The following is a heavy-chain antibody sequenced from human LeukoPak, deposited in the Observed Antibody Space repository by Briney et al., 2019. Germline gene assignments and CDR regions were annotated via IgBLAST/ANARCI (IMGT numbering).Heavy chain of an antibody. Sequence: GGSLRLSCAASGFTFSNAWMNWVRQAPGKELEWVGRIKSKTDGGTTDYAAPVKGRFTISRDDSKSAVYLQMNSLKIEDTAVYYCTTDLGTYYHGSQRLIPIDYWGQGTLVTVSS. CDR1: GFTFSNAW. CDR2: IKSKTDGGTT. J-gene: IGHJ4*02. V-gene: IGHV3-15*07. D-gene: IGHD3-10*01. CDR3: TTDLGTYYHGSQRLIPIDY.